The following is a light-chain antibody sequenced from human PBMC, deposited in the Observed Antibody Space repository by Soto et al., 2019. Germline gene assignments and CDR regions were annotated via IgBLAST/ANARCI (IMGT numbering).Light chain of an antibody. V-gene: IGLV1-51*02. CDR2: END. CDR1: SSKIGSNY. CDR3: GTWDSSLSPHVV. Sequence: QSVLTQPPSVSAAPGQMVTISCSGSSSKIGSNYVSWYQQLPGTAPKLLIYENDKRPSGIPDRFSGSKSGTSASLGITGLQSGDEADYYCGTWDSSLSPHVVFGGGNKLTVL. J-gene: IGLJ2*01.